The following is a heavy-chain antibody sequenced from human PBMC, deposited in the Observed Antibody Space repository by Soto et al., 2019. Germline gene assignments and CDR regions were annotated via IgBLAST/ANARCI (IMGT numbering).Heavy chain of an antibody. CDR1: GYTFTNYG. V-gene: IGHV1-18*04. J-gene: IGHJ4*02. CDR3: ARSVGDYYDSSGYYYDFGY. CDR2: VSAYNGNT. Sequence: QVQLVQSGAEVKKPGASVKVSCKASGYTFTNYGISWVRQAPGQGLEWMGWVSAYNGNTNYVQKLQGRGTMTTDTSTSSAYMELSSLRSDGTAVYYCARSVGDYYDSSGYYYDFGYWGQGTLVTVSS. D-gene: IGHD3-22*01.